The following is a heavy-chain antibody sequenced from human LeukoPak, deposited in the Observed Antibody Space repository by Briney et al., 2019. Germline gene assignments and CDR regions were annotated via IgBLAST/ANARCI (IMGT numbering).Heavy chain of an antibody. Sequence: GGSLRLSWAVSGFPFSIYEMNWVRQAPGRGLEWVSNIGSSGTTIYYADSVKGRFSISRDNAKSSLYLQMNSLRVEDTAVYYCALLAVASDFDYWGQGALVTVSS. CDR3: ALLAVASDFDY. V-gene: IGHV3-48*03. CDR2: IGSSGTTI. CDR1: GFPFSIYE. J-gene: IGHJ4*02. D-gene: IGHD6-19*01.